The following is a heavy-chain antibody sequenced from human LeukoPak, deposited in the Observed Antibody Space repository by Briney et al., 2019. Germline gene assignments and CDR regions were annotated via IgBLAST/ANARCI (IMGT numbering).Heavy chain of an antibody. V-gene: IGHV4-4*02. CDR1: GGSISSSNW. Sequence: PSETLSLTCAVSGGSISSSNWWSWVRQPPGKGLEWIGEIYHSGSTNYNPSLKSRVTISVDKSKNQFSLKLSSVTAADTAVYYCARALTYYYDSSGYPRLGYYYGMDVWGQGTTVTVSS. J-gene: IGHJ6*02. D-gene: IGHD3-22*01. CDR3: ARALTYYYDSSGYPRLGYYYGMDV. CDR2: IYHSGST.